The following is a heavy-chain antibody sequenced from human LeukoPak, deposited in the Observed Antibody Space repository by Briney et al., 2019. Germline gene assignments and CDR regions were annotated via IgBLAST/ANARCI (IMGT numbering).Heavy chain of an antibody. Sequence: ASVKLSCKASGYTFTSYGISWVRQAPGQGLEWMGWISPYNGNTNFAQKLQGRVTMTTDTSTSTAYMELRSLRSDDTAVYFCARIGHSDEMIAYWGQGTLVTVSS. CDR3: ARIGHSDEMIAY. V-gene: IGHV1-18*01. J-gene: IGHJ4*02. CDR1: GYTFTSYG. CDR2: ISPYNGNT.